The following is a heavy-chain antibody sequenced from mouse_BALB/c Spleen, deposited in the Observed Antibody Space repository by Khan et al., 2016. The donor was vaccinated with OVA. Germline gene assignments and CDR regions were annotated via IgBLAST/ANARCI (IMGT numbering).Heavy chain of an antibody. D-gene: IGHD2-10*01. Sequence: QIQLVQSGPELKKPGETVKISCKASGYTFTNYGMNWVKQSPGRALKWMGWINTYTGEPTYADDFKGRFVFSLETSDSTASLQINNLKNEDSATEFCARPPYFSYTLDHWGQGTSVTVSS. CDR2: INTYTGEP. CDR1: GYTFTNYG. CDR3: ARPPYFSYTLDH. V-gene: IGHV9-3-1*01. J-gene: IGHJ4*01.